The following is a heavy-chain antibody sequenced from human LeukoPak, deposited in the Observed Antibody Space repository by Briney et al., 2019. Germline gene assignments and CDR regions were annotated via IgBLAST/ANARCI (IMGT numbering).Heavy chain of an antibody. J-gene: IGHJ4*02. CDR2: ISAYNGDT. CDR1: GYTFTSYG. CDR3: ARGIAVAGTPFGN. D-gene: IGHD6-19*01. V-gene: IGHV1-18*01. Sequence: ASVTVSCKASGYTFTSYGISWVRQAPGQGLEWMGWISAYNGDTNYAQKFQGRVTMTTDTSTSTAYMELRSLRSDDTAVYYCARGIAVAGTPFGNWGQGTLVTVSS.